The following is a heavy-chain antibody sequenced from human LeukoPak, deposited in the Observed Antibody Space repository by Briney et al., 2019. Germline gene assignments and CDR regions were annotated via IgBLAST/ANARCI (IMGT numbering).Heavy chain of an antibody. CDR2: IIPIFGIA. V-gene: IGHV1-69*04. Sequence: SVKVSCKASGGTFSSYAISWVRQAPGQGLEWMGRIIPIFGIANYAQKFQGRVTITADKSTSTAYMELSSLRSEDTAVYYCARGLHYYGMDVWGQGTTVTVSS. J-gene: IGHJ6*02. CDR1: GGTFSSYA. CDR3: ARGLHYYGMDV.